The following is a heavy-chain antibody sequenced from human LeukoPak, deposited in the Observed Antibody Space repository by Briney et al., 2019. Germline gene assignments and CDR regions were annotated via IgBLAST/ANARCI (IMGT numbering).Heavy chain of an antibody. Sequence: SETLSLTCTVSGGSISSYYWSWIRQPPGKGLEWIGYIYYSGSTNYIPSLKSRVSISVDTSKNQFSLKLSSVTAAATAVYYCARSRDPSAHFDYWGQGTLVTVSS. CDR1: GGSISSYY. V-gene: IGHV4-59*08. J-gene: IGHJ4*02. CDR3: ARSRDPSAHFDY. D-gene: IGHD5-24*01. CDR2: IYYSGST.